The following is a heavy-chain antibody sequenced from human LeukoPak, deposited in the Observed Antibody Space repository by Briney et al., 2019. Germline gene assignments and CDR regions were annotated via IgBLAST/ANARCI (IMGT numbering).Heavy chain of an antibody. CDR3: ARGDYYDSSGTALNL. V-gene: IGHV1-46*01. CDR1: GYTFTSHY. D-gene: IGHD3-22*01. CDR2: INPSGSSA. Sequence: ASVKVSCKASGYTFTSHYMHWVRQAPGQGLEWMGLINPSGSSALYAQKFQGRVTMTRDMSTTTDYMELSSLRSEDTAVYYCARGDYYDSSGTALNLWGQGTLVTVSS. J-gene: IGHJ4*02.